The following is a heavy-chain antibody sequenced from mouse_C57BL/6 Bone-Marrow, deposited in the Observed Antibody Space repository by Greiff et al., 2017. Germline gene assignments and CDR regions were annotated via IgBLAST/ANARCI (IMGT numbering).Heavy chain of an antibody. Sequence: QVQLKQPGAELVRPGTSVKLSCKASGYTFTSYWMHWVKQRPGQGLEWIGVIDPSDSYTNYNQKFKGKATLTVDTSSRTAYMQLSSLTSEDSAVYYCARAGVYYGSSLAWFAYWGQGTLVTVSA. V-gene: IGHV1-59*01. J-gene: IGHJ3*01. CDR3: ARAGVYYGSSLAWFAY. CDR1: GYTFTSYW. CDR2: IDPSDSYT. D-gene: IGHD1-1*01.